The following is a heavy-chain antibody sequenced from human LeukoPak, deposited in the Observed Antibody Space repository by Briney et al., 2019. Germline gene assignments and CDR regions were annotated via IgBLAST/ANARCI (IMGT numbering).Heavy chain of an antibody. CDR1: GGSISSYY. D-gene: IGHD1-26*01. J-gene: IGHJ4*02. CDR3: ARRNSGSYLRDHFDY. CDR2: IYSSGST. Sequence: PSETLSLTCTVSGGSISSYYWSWIRQPDGKGLEWIGRIYSSGSTNYNPSLKSRVTMSVDTSKDQFSLKLSSVTAADTAVYYCARRNSGSYLRDHFDYWGQGTLVTVSS. V-gene: IGHV4-4*07.